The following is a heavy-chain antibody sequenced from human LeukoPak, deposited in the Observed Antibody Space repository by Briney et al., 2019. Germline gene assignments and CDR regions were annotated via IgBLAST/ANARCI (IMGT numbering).Heavy chain of an antibody. V-gene: IGHV1-18*01. D-gene: IGHD6-19*01. CDR2: ISAYNGNT. Sequence: ASVKVSCKASGYTFTSYGISWVRQAPGQGLEWMGWISAYNGNTNYAQKLQGRVAMTTDTSTSTAYMELRSLRSDDTAVYYCARDSSGWPRPYYYMNVWGKGTTVTVSS. CDR3: ARDSSGWPRPYYYMNV. CDR1: GYTFTSYG. J-gene: IGHJ6*03.